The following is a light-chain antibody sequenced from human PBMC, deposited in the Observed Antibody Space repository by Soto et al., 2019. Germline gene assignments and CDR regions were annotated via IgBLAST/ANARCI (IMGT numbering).Light chain of an antibody. CDR3: HQYNNWPWT. CDR2: AAS. CDR1: QRVSNH. J-gene: IGKJ1*01. V-gene: IGKV3-15*01. Sequence: DIVLTQSPGTLSLSPGDTATLSCRASQRVSNHFAWYQQKPGQAPRLLIYAASTRAAGVPVRFSGSGSETEFTLTIRSLQSEDFALYYCHQYNNWPWTFGQGTKVDIK.